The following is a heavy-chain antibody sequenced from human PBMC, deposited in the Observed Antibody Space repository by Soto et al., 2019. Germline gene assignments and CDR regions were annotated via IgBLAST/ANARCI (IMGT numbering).Heavy chain of an antibody. CDR3: ARSRGSGGSCPDY. J-gene: IGHJ4*02. CDR1: GFTFSSYG. V-gene: IGHV3-33*01. Sequence: GGSLRLSCAASGFTFSSYGMHWVRQAPGKGLEWVAVIWYDGSNKYYADSVKGRFTISRDNSKNTLYLQMNSLRAEDTAVYYCARSRGSGGSCPDYWGQGTLVTVSS. CDR2: IWYDGSNK. D-gene: IGHD2-15*01.